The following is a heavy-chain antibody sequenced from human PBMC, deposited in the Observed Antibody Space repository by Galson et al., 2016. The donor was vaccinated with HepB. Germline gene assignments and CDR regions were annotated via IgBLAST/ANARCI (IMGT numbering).Heavy chain of an antibody. J-gene: IGHJ4*02. CDR3: ARDRGYTSGWFEN. V-gene: IGHV1-46*01. Sequence: SVKVSCKASGYTFTSYYLHWVRQAPGHGPEWMGLINPGDENTTYAQKFQGRVSLTSDTSAETVYMGLNSLRSEDTAVYYCARDRGYTSGWFENWGQGTLVTVSS. CDR1: GYTFTSYY. D-gene: IGHD6-19*01. CDR2: INPGDENT.